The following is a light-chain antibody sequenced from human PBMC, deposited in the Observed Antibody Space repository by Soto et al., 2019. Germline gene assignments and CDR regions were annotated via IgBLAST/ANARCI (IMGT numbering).Light chain of an antibody. CDR1: SSNIGAGYD. J-gene: IGLJ2*01. Sequence: QSVLTQPPSVSGAPGQRVTISCTGSSSNIGAGYDVQWYKQIPGTVPKLLIYDNSARPSGVPDRFSGSKSGTSASLAITGLQAEEEADYYCQSYDSSLKIVVFGGGTKLTVL. V-gene: IGLV1-40*01. CDR3: QSYDSSLKIVV. CDR2: DNS.